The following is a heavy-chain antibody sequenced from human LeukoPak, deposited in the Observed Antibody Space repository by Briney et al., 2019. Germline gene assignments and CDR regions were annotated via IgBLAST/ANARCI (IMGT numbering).Heavy chain of an antibody. CDR1: VGPFSGYY. Sequence: PSETLSHTCAVNVGPFSGYYWGWIRQPPGKGLEWIGDIFYTGKTNYNPSLKSRVTISVDTSKNQFSLKLTSVTAADTAVYYCARVFDSWGQGTLVTVSS. J-gene: IGHJ4*02. V-gene: IGHV4-34*12. CDR3: ARVFDS. CDR2: IFYTGKT.